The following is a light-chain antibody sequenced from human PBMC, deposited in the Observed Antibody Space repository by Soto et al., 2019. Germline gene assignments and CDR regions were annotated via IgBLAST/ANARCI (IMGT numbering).Light chain of an antibody. CDR3: QQYGSSVT. V-gene: IGKV3-20*01. CDR1: QTIRTS. CDR2: DAS. Sequence: IVMTQSPDTLSLSPGERATLSCRASQTIRTSLAWYQQRPGQAPRLLIFDASRKTLGVPDRFTGSGSGTDFTLTINRLEPEDFGVYFCQQYGSSVTFGGGTKVDIK. J-gene: IGKJ4*01.